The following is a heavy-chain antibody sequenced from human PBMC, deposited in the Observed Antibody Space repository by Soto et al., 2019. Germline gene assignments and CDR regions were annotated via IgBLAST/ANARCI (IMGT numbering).Heavy chain of an antibody. J-gene: IGHJ5*02. Sequence: GGSLRLSCEASGFSFDDYGMSWVRQGPGKGLEWVSGINWNGDSTGYADSVKGRFTISRDNAKKLLYLEMNSLRAEDTALYYCARGIGSDWSSWFDPWGQGTPVPVSS. D-gene: IGHD3-9*01. CDR1: GFSFDDYG. V-gene: IGHV3-20*04. CDR2: INWNGDST. CDR3: ARGIGSDWSSWFDP.